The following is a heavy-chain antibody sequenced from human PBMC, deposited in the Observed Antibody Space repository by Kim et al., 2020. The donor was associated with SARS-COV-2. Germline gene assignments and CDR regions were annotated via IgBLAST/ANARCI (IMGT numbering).Heavy chain of an antibody. J-gene: IGHJ6*03. CDR1: GFTFSSYA. D-gene: IGHD3-3*01. V-gene: IGHV3-23*01. Sequence: GGSLRLSCAASGFTFSSYAMSWVRQAPGKGLEWVSAISGSGGSTYYADSVKGRFTISRDNSKNTLYLQMNSLRAEDTAVYYCAKDESGYQYYYYYYYMDVWGKGTTVTVSS. CDR3: AKDESGYQYYYYYYYMDV. CDR2: ISGSGGST.